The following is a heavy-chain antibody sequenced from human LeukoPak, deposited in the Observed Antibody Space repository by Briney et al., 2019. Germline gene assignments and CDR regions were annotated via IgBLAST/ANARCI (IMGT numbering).Heavy chain of an antibody. J-gene: IGHJ4*02. CDR1: GGSFSGYY. CDR3: ARGQGYYYGSGSHNLFDY. CDR2: INRSGST. D-gene: IGHD3-10*01. V-gene: IGHV4-34*01. Sequence: SETLSLTCAVYGGSFSGYYWSWIRQPPGKGLEWIGEINRSGSTNYNPSLKSRVTISVDTSKNQFSLKLSSVTAADTAVYYCARGQGYYYGSGSHNLFDYWGQGTLVTVSS.